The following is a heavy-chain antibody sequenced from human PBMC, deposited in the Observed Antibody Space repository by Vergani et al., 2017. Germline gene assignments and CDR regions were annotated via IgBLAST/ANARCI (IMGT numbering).Heavy chain of an antibody. CDR3: ALYGVKPNSNWFDP. Sequence: QVQPVQSGAEVKKPGASVKVSCKASGYAFTSHHLQWVRQAPGQGFEWMGIINPSDGTTSYAQRFQGRVTLTRDTSTSTVYMELRNLRSHDTAIYYCALYGVKPNSNWFDPWGQGTLVSVSS. CDR1: GYAFTSHH. D-gene: IGHD1-14*01. CDR2: INPSDGTT. J-gene: IGHJ5*02. V-gene: IGHV1-46*01.